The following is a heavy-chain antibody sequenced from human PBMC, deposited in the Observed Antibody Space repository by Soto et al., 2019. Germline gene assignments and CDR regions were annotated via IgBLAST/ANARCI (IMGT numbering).Heavy chain of an antibody. J-gene: IGHJ4*02. CDR1: GFTFSTYE. D-gene: IGHD3-3*01. CDR2: ISHSGGPI. CDR3: AGEKVGASYFDY. V-gene: IGHV3-48*03. Sequence: EVQLGESGGGLVQPGGSLRLSCAASGFTFSTYEFNWVRQAPGKGLEWVSYISHSGGPIYYADSVKGRFTISRDNAKNSLYLQMNSLRAEDTAVYYCAGEKVGASYFDYWGQGTLVTVSS.